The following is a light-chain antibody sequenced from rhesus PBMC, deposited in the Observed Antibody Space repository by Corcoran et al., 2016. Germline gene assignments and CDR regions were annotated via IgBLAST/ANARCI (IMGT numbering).Light chain of an antibody. J-gene: IGKJ2*01. CDR2: SGS. V-gene: IGKV2-72*02. CDR3: LQDIQFPT. CDR1: QSLLHSNGQPY. Sequence: DIVMTQTPLSLPVTPGEPASISCRSSQSLLHSNGQPYLFWYLQKPGQAPQLLIYSGSNRAPGVPARLSGSGSGTDFTMKISRVEAEDVGSYYCLQDIQFPTFGQGTKVEIK.